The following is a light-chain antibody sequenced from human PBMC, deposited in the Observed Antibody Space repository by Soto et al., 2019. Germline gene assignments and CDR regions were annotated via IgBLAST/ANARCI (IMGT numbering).Light chain of an antibody. Sequence: QPVLTQPPSASGTPGQRVTISCSGSSSNTETNTVDWYQHLPGTAPKVLIFNNNQRPSGVPDRFSGSKSGTSASLAISGLQSEDEADYYCAVWDDSLSGMVFGGGTKVTVL. V-gene: IGLV1-44*01. CDR1: SSNTETNT. CDR2: NNN. J-gene: IGLJ2*01. CDR3: AVWDDSLSGMV.